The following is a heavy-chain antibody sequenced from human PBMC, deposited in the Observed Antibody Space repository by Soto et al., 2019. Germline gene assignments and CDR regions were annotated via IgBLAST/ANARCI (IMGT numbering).Heavy chain of an antibody. CDR3: ARDGYYDSSGYSWFDP. CDR2: IIPIFGTA. V-gene: IGHV1-69*13. CDR1: GGTFSSYA. D-gene: IGHD3-22*01. Sequence: SVTVACKASGGTFSSYAISWVRQAPGQGLEWMGGIIPIFGTANYAQKFQGRVTITADESTSTAYMELSSLRSEDTAVYYCARDGYYDSSGYSWFDPWGRGTLVTVSS. J-gene: IGHJ5*02.